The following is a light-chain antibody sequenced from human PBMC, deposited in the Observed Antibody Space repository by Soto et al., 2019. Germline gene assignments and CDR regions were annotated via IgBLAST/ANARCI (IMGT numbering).Light chain of an antibody. V-gene: IGKV1-5*03. CDR3: QQYDFYWT. CDR2: KAS. J-gene: IGKJ1*01. Sequence: DIQMTQSPSTLSASVGDRVTITCRASQSIGSGLAWYQQKPGKAPKLLIYKASTLESGVPLRFRGSGSGTEFTLTITSLQPDDFATYYCQQYDFYWTFGQGTKVEIK. CDR1: QSIGSG.